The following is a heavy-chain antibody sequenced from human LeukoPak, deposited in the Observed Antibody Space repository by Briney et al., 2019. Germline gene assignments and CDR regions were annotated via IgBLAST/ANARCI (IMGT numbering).Heavy chain of an antibody. D-gene: IGHD6-6*01. V-gene: IGHV3-23*01. CDR2: ISATGGEI. Sequence: PGGSLRLSCAASGFTFSRYVMNWVRQVPGRRPDWVSSISATGGEIFYADSVKGRFTISRDTSNNMVYLQMDSLRTDDTALYYCVRRDIYTTSSWGAFDIWGQGTLVTVSS. CDR3: VRRDIYTTSSWGAFDI. CDR1: GFTFSRYV. J-gene: IGHJ3*02.